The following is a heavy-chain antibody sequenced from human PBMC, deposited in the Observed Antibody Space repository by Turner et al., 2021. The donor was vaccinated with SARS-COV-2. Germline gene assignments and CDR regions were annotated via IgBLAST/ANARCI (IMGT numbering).Heavy chain of an antibody. V-gene: IGHV1-24*01. CDR3: STRWDIVGRANGLDV. CDR2: LDLEAHET. D-gene: IGHD5-12*01. Sequence: QVQLAQSGAEVKKPGASVKVSCKVSGYSLTELSIHWVRQAPGKGLEGMGSLDLEAHETIRAQKFQNRIILSEDKSSDTAVMELSGLRFEDTAIYYCSTRWDIVGRANGLDVWGQGTRVTVSS. J-gene: IGHJ6*02. CDR1: GYSLTELS.